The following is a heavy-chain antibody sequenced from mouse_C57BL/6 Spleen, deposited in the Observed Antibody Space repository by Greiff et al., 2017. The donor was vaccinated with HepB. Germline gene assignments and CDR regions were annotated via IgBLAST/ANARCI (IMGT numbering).Heavy chain of an antibody. V-gene: IGHV1-64*01. CDR2: IHPNSGST. J-gene: IGHJ4*01. CDR1: GYTFTSYW. Sequence: KQSGAELVKPGASVKLSCKASGYTFTSYWMHWVKQRPGQGLEWIGMIHPNSGSTNYNEKFKSKATLTVDKSSSTAYMQLSSLTSEDSAVYYCARTGDAMDYWGQGTSVTVSS. CDR3: ARTGDAMDY.